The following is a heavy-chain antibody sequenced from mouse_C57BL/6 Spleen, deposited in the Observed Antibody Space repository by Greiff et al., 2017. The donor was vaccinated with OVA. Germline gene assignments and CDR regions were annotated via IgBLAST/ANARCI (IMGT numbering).Heavy chain of an antibody. Sequence: EVQLVESGGDLVKPGGSLKLSCAASGFTFSSYGMSWVRQTPDKRLEWVATISSGGSYTYYPDSVKGRFTISRDNAKNTLYLQMSSLKSEDTAMYYCARGEGGSDRPFAYWGQGTLVTVSA. CDR1: GFTFSSYG. CDR3: ARGEGGSDRPFAY. J-gene: IGHJ3*01. CDR2: ISSGGSYT. V-gene: IGHV5-6*01.